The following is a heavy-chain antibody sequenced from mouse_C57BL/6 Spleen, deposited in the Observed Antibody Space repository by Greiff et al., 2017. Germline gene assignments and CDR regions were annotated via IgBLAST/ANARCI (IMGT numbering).Heavy chain of an antibody. J-gene: IGHJ4*01. V-gene: IGHV5-6*01. CDR3: ARHDGYDVKYYAMDY. CDR2: ISSGGSYT. Sequence: EVQGVESGGDLVKPGGSLKLSCAASGFTFSSYGMSWVHQTPDKRLEWVATISSGGSYTYYPDSVKGRFTISRDNAKNTLYLQMSSLKSEDTAMYYCARHDGYDVKYYAMDYWGQGTSVTVSS. CDR1: GFTFSSYG. D-gene: IGHD2-2*01.